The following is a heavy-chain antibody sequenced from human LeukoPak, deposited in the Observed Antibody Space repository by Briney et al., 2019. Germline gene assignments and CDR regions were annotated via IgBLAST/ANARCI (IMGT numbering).Heavy chain of an antibody. CDR3: ARGTNGVTYYDILTGYLYPAYNWFDP. CDR2: IYYSGST. V-gene: IGHV4-39*01. D-gene: IGHD3-9*01. J-gene: IGHJ5*02. Sequence: SETLSLTCTVSGGSISSSSYYWGWIRQPPGKGLEWIGSIYYSGSTYYNPSLKSRVTISVDTSKNQFSLKLSSVTAADTAVYYCARGTNGVTYYDILTGYLYPAYNWFDPWGQGTLVTVSS. CDR1: GGSISSSSYY.